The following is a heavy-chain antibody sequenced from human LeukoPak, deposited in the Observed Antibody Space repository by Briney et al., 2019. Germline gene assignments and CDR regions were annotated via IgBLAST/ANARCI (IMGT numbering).Heavy chain of an antibody. V-gene: IGHV3-23*01. J-gene: IGHJ4*02. Sequence: GGSLRLSCAASGFTFSSYAMSRVRQAPGKGLEWVSAISGSGGSTYYADSVKGRFTISRDNSKNTLYLQMNSLRAEDTAVYYCAKVGYGGLYYFDYWGQGTLVTVSS. CDR2: ISGSGGST. CDR1: GFTFSSYA. D-gene: IGHD4-23*01. CDR3: AKVGYGGLYYFDY.